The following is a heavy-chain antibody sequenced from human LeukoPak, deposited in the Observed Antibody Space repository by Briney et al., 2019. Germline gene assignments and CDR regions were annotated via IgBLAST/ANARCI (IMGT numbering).Heavy chain of an antibody. V-gene: IGHV3-23*01. CDR1: GFTFDSYS. D-gene: IGHD6-19*01. J-gene: IGHJ4*02. Sequence: GGSLRLSCAASGFTFDSYSMAWVRQAPGKGLEWVAVISDNSVATFYADAVKGRFTISRDNSKNTLYLHMTSLRAEDTAVYHCAREGDRCIVVADYFDYWGQGTLVTVSS. CDR2: ISDNSVAT. CDR3: AREGDRCIVVADYFDY.